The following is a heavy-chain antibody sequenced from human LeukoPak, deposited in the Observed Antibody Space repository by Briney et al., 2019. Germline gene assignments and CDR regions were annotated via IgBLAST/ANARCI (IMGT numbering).Heavy chain of an antibody. CDR3: ARGNPMGWGRWFDP. V-gene: IGHV1-8*01. Sequence: ASVKVSCKASGYTFTSYDINWVRQATGQGPEWMGWMNPNSGNTGYAQKFQGRVTMTRNTSIRTVYMELSSLRYEDTAVYYCARGNPMGWGRWFDPWGQGALVIVSS. CDR1: GYTFTSYD. CDR2: MNPNSGNT. D-gene: IGHD3-16*01. J-gene: IGHJ5*02.